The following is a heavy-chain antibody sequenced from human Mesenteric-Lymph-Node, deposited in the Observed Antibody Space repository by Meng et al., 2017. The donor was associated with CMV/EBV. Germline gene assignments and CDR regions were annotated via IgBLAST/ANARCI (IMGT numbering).Heavy chain of an antibody. V-gene: IGHV1-69*10. CDR3: AREHGAFDI. Sequence: SVKVSCKASGYTFTGYYIYWVRQAPGQGLEWMGGIIPILGIANYAQKFQGRVTITADKSTSTAYMELSSLRSEDTAVYYCAREHGAFDIWGQGTMVTVSS. J-gene: IGHJ3*02. CDR1: GYTFTGYY. CDR2: IIPILGIA.